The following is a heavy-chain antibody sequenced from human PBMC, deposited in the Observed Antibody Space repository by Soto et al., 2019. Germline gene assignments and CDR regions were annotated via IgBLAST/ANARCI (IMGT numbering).Heavy chain of an antibody. CDR1: GYNFANYY. Sequence: QVQLVQSGAEVKKPGASVKIFCMASGYNFANYYIHWVPQAPGQGPEWMGIIDPDGGSTSYAQKFQGRVSMTSDTSTSRVYMELTGLRSEDTAVYYCTSLIGVDVLRDYWGQGTLVTVSS. V-gene: IGHV1-46*01. D-gene: IGHD3-9*01. CDR3: TSLIGVDVLRDY. CDR2: IDPDGGST. J-gene: IGHJ4*02.